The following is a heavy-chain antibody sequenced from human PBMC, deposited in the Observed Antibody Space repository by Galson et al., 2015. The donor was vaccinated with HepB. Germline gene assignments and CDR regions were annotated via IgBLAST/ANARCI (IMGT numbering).Heavy chain of an antibody. Sequence: SVKVSCKASGGTFSSYAISWVRQAPGQGLEWMGGIIPIFGTANYAQKFQGRVTITADESTSTAYMELSSLRSEDTAVYYCASKDIVGVAAAVRTQLQRPTCYYYGMDVWAQETTVTVS. D-gene: IGHD2-2*02. CDR3: ASKDIVGVAAAVRTQLQRPTCYYYGMDV. J-gene: IGHJ6*02. CDR2: IIPIFGTA. V-gene: IGHV1-69*13. CDR1: GGTFSSYA.